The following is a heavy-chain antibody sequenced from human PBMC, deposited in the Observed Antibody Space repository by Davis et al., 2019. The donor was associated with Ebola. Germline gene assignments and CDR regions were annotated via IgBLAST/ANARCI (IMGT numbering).Heavy chain of an antibody. J-gene: IGHJ6*02. CDR1: GYTFTSYG. D-gene: IGHD4-11*01. Sequence: ASVKVSCKASGYTFTSYGISWVRQAPGQGLEWMGWINPNSGGTNYAQKFQGWVTMTRDTSISTAYMELSRLRSDDTAVYYCARGPKLLQYQSYYYYGMDVWGQGTTVTVSS. V-gene: IGHV1-2*04. CDR3: ARGPKLLQYQSYYYYGMDV. CDR2: INPNSGGT.